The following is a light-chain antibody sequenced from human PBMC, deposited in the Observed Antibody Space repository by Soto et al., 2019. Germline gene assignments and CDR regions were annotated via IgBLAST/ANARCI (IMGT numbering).Light chain of an antibody. J-gene: IGKJ5*01. V-gene: IGKV1-39*01. Sequence: DIQMTQSPSSLSASVGDRVTITCRASQSISSYLNWYQQKPGKAPKLLIYAASSLQSGVPPRFSGSGSGTDFTLTISSPQPEDFANYYCQQSYSTPSITFGQGTRLEIK. CDR1: QSISSY. CDR3: QQSYSTPSIT. CDR2: AAS.